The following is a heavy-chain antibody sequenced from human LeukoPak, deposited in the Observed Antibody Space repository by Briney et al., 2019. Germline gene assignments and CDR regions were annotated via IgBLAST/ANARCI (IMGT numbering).Heavy chain of an antibody. Sequence: SETLSLTCTVSGGSISDYYWNWIRQPPGKGLEWIGYIYYSGYTNYNPSLKSRVTISVDTSKNQFSLKLSSVTATDTAVYYCARRKQEGWFDPWGQGTLVTVSS. CDR3: ARRKQEGWFDP. CDR1: GGSISDYY. J-gene: IGHJ5*02. CDR2: IYYSGYT. V-gene: IGHV4-59*08.